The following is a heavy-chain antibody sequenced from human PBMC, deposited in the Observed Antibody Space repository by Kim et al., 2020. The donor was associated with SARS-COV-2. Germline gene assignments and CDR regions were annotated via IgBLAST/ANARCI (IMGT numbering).Heavy chain of an antibody. D-gene: IGHD6-13*01. J-gene: IGHJ4*02. Sequence: GGSLRLSCAASGFIFSNYAMTWVRQAPGKGLEWVSSSGSGGSKYYADSVKGRFTISRDNSKSTFYLQMNSLRAEDTALYFCEKEGSSWYEAYFDYWGQGTLVTVPS. CDR2: SGSGGSK. V-gene: IGHV3-23*01. CDR3: EKEGSSWYEAYFDY. CDR1: GFIFSNYA.